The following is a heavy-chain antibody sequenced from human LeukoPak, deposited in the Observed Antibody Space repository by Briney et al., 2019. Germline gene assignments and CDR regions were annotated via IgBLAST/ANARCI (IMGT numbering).Heavy chain of an antibody. V-gene: IGHV4-59*01. CDR2: IYYSGST. Sequence: SETLSLTCTVSGGSISNYYWSWTRQPPGKGLEWIGYIYYSGSTNYNPSLKSRVTISVDTSKNQFSLKLSSVTAADTAVYYCASGEYCGGDCYSAEFFHHWGQGTLVTVSS. D-gene: IGHD2-21*02. CDR3: ASGEYCGGDCYSAEFFHH. CDR1: GGSISNYY. J-gene: IGHJ1*01.